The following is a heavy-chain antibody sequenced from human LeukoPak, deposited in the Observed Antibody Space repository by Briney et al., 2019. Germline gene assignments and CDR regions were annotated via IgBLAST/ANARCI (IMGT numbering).Heavy chain of an antibody. Sequence: PGGSLRLSCAASGFTFSSYSMNWVRQAPGKGLEWVSSISSSSSYIYYADSVKGRFTISRDNAKNSLYLQMNSLRAEDTAVYYCARGALVVVPAADNWFDPWGQGTLVTVSS. CDR2: ISSSSSYI. CDR3: ARGALVVVPAADNWFDP. D-gene: IGHD2-2*01. V-gene: IGHV3-21*01. J-gene: IGHJ5*02. CDR1: GFTFSSYS.